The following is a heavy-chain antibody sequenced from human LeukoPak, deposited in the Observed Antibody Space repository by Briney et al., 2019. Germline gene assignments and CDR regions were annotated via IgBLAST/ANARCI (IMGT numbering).Heavy chain of an antibody. J-gene: IGHJ4*02. CDR2: ISAYNGNT. Sequence: GASVKVSCKASGHTFTSYSINWVRQAPGQGLEWMGWISAYNGNTIYAQKVKGRVTMTTDTSTSTAYMELRSLKSDDTAVYYCARASYCSDGSCYSDYWGQGTLVTVSS. V-gene: IGHV1-18*01. D-gene: IGHD2-15*01. CDR3: ARASYCSDGSCYSDY. CDR1: GHTFTSYS.